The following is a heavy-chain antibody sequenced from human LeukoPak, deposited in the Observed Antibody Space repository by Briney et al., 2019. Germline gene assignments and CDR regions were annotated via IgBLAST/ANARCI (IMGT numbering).Heavy chain of an antibody. V-gene: IGHV3-74*01. D-gene: IGHD3-9*01. Sequence: GESLRLSCAASGFTFSSYWMHWVRQAPGKGLVWVSRINSDGSSTSYADSVKGRFTISRDNAKNTLYLQMNGLRAEDTAVYYCARDSSFEGNWFDPWGQGTLVTVSS. CDR2: INSDGSST. J-gene: IGHJ5*02. CDR1: GFTFSSYW. CDR3: ARDSSFEGNWFDP.